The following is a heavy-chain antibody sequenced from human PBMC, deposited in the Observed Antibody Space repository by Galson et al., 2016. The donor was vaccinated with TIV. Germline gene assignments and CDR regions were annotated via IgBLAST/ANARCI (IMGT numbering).Heavy chain of an antibody. CDR3: ARLVVVLVNFDS. CDR1: GGSMTNDDYY. CDR2: IHYSGST. D-gene: IGHD2-21*01. V-gene: IGHV4-30-4*08. J-gene: IGHJ4*02. Sequence: TLSLTCTVSGGSMTNDDYYWSWVRQSPGKGLEWIGYIHYSGSTDYNPSLKDRVAISADTSTNQFSLNLNSVTAADTAVYYCARLVVVLVNFDSWGQGALGTVSS.